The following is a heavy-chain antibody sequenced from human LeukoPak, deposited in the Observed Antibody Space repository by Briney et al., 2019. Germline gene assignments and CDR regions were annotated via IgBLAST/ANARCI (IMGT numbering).Heavy chain of an antibody. CDR1: GGSISSNW. D-gene: IGHD6-19*01. Sequence: SGTLSLTCAVSGGSISSNWWSWVRQPPGKGLEWIGEIYHGGSTNYNPSLKSRVTISVDKSKNQFSLKLTSVTAADTAVYYCARGGTAVAGLDSWGQGTPVTVSS. J-gene: IGHJ5*01. CDR2: IYHGGST. V-gene: IGHV4-4*02. CDR3: ARGGTAVAGLDS.